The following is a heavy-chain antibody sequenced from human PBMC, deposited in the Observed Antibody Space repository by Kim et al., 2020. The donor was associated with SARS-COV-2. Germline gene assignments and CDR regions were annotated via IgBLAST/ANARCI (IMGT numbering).Heavy chain of an antibody. J-gene: IGHJ6*02. D-gene: IGHD3-10*01. CDR3: AKECKESLWFGEYYYYYYGMDV. CDR1: GFTFSSYA. V-gene: IGHV3-23*01. Sequence: GGSLRLSCAASGFTFSSYAMSWVRQAPGKGLEWVSAISGSGGSTYYADSVKGRFTISRDNSKNTLYLQMNSLRAEDTAVYYCAKECKESLWFGEYYYYYYGMDVWGQGTTVTVSS. CDR2: ISGSGGST.